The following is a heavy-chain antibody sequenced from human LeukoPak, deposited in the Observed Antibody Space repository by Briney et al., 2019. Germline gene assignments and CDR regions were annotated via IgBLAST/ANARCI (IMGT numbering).Heavy chain of an antibody. V-gene: IGHV1-69*02. D-gene: IGHD6-19*01. Sequence: SVKVSCKASGGTFSSYTISWVRQAPGQGLEWMGRIIPILGIANYAQKFQGRVTITADKSTSTAYMELSSLRSEDTAVYYCATRYSSGSYYFDYWGQGTLVTVSS. J-gene: IGHJ4*02. CDR1: GGTFSSYT. CDR2: IIPILGIA. CDR3: ATRYSSGSYYFDY.